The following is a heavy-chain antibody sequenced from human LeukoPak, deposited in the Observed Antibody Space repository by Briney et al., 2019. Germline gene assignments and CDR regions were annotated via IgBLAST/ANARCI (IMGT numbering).Heavy chain of an antibody. J-gene: IGHJ4*02. CDR2: ISAYNGNT. V-gene: IGHV1-18*04. D-gene: IGHD6-19*01. Sequence: ASVKVSCKASKYTFTDYYMHWVRQAPGQGLEWMGWISAYNGNTNYAQKLQGRVTMTTDTSTSTAYMELRSLRSDDTAVYYCARDRLSVAGHFDYWGQGTLVTVSS. CDR3: ARDRLSVAGHFDY. CDR1: KYTFTDYY.